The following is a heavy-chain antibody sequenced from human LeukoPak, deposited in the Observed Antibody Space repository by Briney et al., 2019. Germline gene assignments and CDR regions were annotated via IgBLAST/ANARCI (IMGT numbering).Heavy chain of an antibody. V-gene: IGHV3-23*01. CDR1: GFAFSSYA. CDR2: ISGSGGST. CDR3: AKDLLVLWFGERDWFDP. D-gene: IGHD3-10*01. J-gene: IGHJ5*02. Sequence: PGGSLRLSCAASGFAFSSYAMSWVRQAPGKGLEWVSAISGSGGSTYYADSVKGRFTISRDNSKNTLYLQMNSLRAEDTAVYYCAKDLLVLWFGERDWFDPWGQGTLVTVSS.